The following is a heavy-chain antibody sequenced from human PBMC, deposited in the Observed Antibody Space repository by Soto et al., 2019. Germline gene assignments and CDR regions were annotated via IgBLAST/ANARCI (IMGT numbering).Heavy chain of an antibody. CDR2: IDPSDSYT. Sequence: EVQLVQSGAEVKKRGESLRISCKGSGYSFTSYWISWVRQMPGKGLEWMGRIDPSDSYTNYSPSFQGHVTITADKSISNAYLQCSNLKASDTAMYYCARRGGDSSSWYSVDLDYWGQGTPVTVSS. CDR1: GYSFTSYW. V-gene: IGHV5-10-1*03. J-gene: IGHJ4*02. CDR3: ARRGGDSSSWYSVDLDY. D-gene: IGHD6-13*01.